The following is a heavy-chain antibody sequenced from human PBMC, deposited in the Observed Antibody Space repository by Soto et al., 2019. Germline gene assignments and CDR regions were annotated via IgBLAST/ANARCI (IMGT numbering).Heavy chain of an antibody. V-gene: IGHV1-46*01. CDR3: ATDRADILTGYYKPHFDY. D-gene: IGHD3-9*01. CDR1: GYTFTSYY. J-gene: IGHJ4*02. CDR2: INPSGGST. Sequence: GASVKVSCKASGYTFTSYYMHWVRQAPGQGLEWMGIINPSGGSTSYAQKFQGRVTMTRDTSTSTAYMELSSLRSEDTAVYYCATDRADILTGYYKPHFDYWGQGTLVTVSS.